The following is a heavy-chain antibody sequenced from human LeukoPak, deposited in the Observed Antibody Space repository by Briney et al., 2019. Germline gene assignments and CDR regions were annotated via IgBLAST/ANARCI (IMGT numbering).Heavy chain of an antibody. Sequence: PGGSLRLSCAASGFTFSSYSMNWVRQAPGKGLEWVSSISSSSSYIYYADSVKGRFTISRDNAKNSLYLQMNSLRAEDTAVYYCARGPGYGGKGGDYWGQGTLVTVSS. CDR2: ISSSSSYI. CDR3: ARGPGYGGKGGDY. J-gene: IGHJ4*02. CDR1: GFTFSSYS. D-gene: IGHD4-23*01. V-gene: IGHV3-21*01.